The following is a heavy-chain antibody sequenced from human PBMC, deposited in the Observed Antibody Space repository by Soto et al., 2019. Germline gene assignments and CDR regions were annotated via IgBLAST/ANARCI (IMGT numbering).Heavy chain of an antibody. CDR2: IYYSATT. V-gene: IGHV4-61*01. CDR3: ARSQRGRTAFTFDD. J-gene: IGHJ4*02. Sequence: PAESLCVTWAFSVDSVSNDHYYRSWIRQPPGKGRAWTGYIYYSATTNSNSYLKSRLSLSVDMSKNPFSLKLASVTAAATAVYFCARSQRGRTAFTFDDWGQGALVTVSS. CDR1: VDSVSNDHYY. D-gene: IGHD3-16*01.